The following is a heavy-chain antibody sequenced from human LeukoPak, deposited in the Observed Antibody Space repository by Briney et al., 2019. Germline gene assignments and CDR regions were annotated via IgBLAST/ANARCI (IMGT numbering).Heavy chain of an antibody. Sequence: NPSETLSLTCAVYGGSFSGYYWSWIRQPPGKGLEWIGEINHSGSTNYNPSLKSRVTISVDTSKNQFSLKLSSVTAADTAVYYCARVSITMVRGVINRFDPWGQGTLVTVPS. CDR2: INHSGST. V-gene: IGHV4-34*01. CDR3: ARVSITMVRGVINRFDP. J-gene: IGHJ5*02. D-gene: IGHD3-10*01. CDR1: GGSFSGYY.